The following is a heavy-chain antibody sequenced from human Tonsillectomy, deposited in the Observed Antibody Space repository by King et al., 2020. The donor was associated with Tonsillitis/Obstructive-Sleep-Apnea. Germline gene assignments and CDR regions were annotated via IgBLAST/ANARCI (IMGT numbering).Heavy chain of an antibody. J-gene: IGHJ3*02. CDR3: ARDMVLEAGGDAFDI. CDR1: GGSISSYY. CDR2: IHYSGST. Sequence: QLQESGPGLVKPSETLSLTCTVSGGSISSYYWSWIRQPPGKGLEWIGYIHYSGSTNYNPSLKSRVTISVDTSKNQFFLTLSSVTAADTAVYYCARDMVLEAGGDAFDIWGHGTKVTVSS. V-gene: IGHV4-59*01. D-gene: IGHD2-8*01.